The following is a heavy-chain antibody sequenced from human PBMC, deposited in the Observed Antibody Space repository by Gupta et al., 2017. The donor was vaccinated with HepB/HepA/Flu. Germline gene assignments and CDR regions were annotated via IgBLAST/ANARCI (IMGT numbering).Heavy chain of an antibody. CDR2: ISGSGGST. J-gene: IGHJ4*02. Sequence: EVQLLESGGGLVQPGGSLRLSCAASGFTFSSYAMSWVRQAPGKGLEWVSAISGSGGSTYYADSVKGRFTISRDNSKNTLYLQMNSLRAEDTAVYYCATRPHSYYDFWSGYYRSGGGDYWGQGTLVTVSS. CDR1: GFTFSSYA. D-gene: IGHD3-3*01. CDR3: ATRPHSYYDFWSGYYRSGGGDY. V-gene: IGHV3-23*01.